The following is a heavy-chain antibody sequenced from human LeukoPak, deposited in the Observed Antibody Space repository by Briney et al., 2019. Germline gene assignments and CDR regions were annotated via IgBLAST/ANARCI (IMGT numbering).Heavy chain of an antibody. CDR2: ISSSSSTI. CDR3: ARAYYDFWSGYDIFDY. Sequence: PGGSLRLSCAPSGFTFSSSSMNWVRQAPGKGLEWVSYISSSSSTIYYADSVKGRFTISRYNAKNSLYLQMNSLRAEDTAVYCCARAYYDFWSGYDIFDYWGQGTLVTVSS. J-gene: IGHJ4*02. V-gene: IGHV3-48*01. D-gene: IGHD3-3*01. CDR1: GFTFSSSS.